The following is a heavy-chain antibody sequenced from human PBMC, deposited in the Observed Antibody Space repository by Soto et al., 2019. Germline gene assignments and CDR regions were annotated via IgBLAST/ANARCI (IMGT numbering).Heavy chain of an antibody. CDR1: GFTFSNYA. Sequence: PVGSLRLSCVASGFTFSNYAMHWVRQTPGKGLEWVAVISFDGSNKYYADSVKGRFTISRDNSKQTVYLQTNSLRPDDSALYYCSTSTGLAPDSAFDFWGEGTKVNLS. V-gene: IGHV3-30-3*01. CDR2: ISFDGSNK. CDR3: STSTGLAPDSAFDF. J-gene: IGHJ3*01. D-gene: IGHD6-25*01.